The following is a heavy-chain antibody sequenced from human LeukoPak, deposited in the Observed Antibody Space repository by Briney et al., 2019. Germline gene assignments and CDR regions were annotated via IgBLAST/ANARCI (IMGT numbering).Heavy chain of an antibody. CDR3: ARDHRVRGVIWGELDY. Sequence: ASVKVSCKASGYTFTGYYMHWVRQAPGQGLEWMGWINPNSGGTNYAQKFQGRVTMTRDTSISTAYMELSRLRSDDTAVYYCARDHRVRGVIWGELDYWGQGTLVTVSS. V-gene: IGHV1-2*02. D-gene: IGHD3-10*01. J-gene: IGHJ4*02. CDR2: INPNSGGT. CDR1: GYTFTGYY.